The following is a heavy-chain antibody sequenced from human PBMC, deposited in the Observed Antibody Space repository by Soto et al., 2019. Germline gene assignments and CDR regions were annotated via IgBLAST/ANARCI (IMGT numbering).Heavy chain of an antibody. V-gene: IGHV1-69*13. CDR2: IIPIFGTA. CDR1: GGTFSSYA. J-gene: IGHJ5*02. Sequence: GASVKVSCKASGGTFSSYAISWVRQAPGQGLEWMGGIIPIFGTANYAQKFQGRVTITADESTSTAYMELSSLRSEDTAVYYCAREVGATTGSWFDPWGQGTLVTVSS. CDR3: AREVGATTGSWFDP. D-gene: IGHD1-26*01.